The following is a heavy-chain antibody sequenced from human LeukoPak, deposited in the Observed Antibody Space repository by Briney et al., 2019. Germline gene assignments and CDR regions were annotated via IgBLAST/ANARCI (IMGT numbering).Heavy chain of an antibody. Sequence: ASVTVSCKASGYTFTVYYMHWVRQAPGQGLEWMGWINPNSGGTNYAQKFQGRVTMTRDTSISTAYMELSRLRSDDTAVYYCARVPSRITIFGVVITRYASTNWFDPWGQGTLVTVSS. CDR3: ARVPSRITIFGVVITRYASTNWFDP. D-gene: IGHD3-3*01. J-gene: IGHJ5*02. V-gene: IGHV1-2*02. CDR1: GYTFTVYY. CDR2: INPNSGGT.